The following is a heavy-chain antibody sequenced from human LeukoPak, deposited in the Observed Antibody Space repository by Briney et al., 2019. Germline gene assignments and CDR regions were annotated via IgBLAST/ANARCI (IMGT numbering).Heavy chain of an antibody. CDR1: GGSFSGYY. Sequence: SETLSLTCAVYGGSFSGYYWSWIRQPPGKGLEWIGEINHSGSTNYNPSLKSRVTISVDTSKNQFSLKLSSVTAADTAVYYCARDRGLAYCGGDCYSDFDYWGQGTLVTVSS. J-gene: IGHJ4*02. CDR2: INHSGST. D-gene: IGHD2-21*02. V-gene: IGHV4-34*01. CDR3: ARDRGLAYCGGDCYSDFDY.